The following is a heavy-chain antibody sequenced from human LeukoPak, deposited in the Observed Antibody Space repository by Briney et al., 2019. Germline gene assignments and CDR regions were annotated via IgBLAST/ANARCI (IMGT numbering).Heavy chain of an antibody. Sequence: ASVKVSCKASGGTFSSYAISWVRQAPGQGLEWMGGIIPIFGTANYAQKFQGRVTITTDESTSTAYMELSSLRSEDTAVYYCARRPKLEPWWWFDPWGQGTLVTVSS. CDR1: GGTFSSYA. V-gene: IGHV1-69*05. CDR2: IIPIFGTA. D-gene: IGHD1-1*01. J-gene: IGHJ5*02. CDR3: ARRPKLEPWWWFDP.